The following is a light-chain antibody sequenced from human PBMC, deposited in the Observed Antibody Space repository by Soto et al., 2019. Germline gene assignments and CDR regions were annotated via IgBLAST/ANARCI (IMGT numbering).Light chain of an antibody. J-gene: IGKJ5*01. CDR3: QQFNNYPT. Sequence: AIQLTQSPSSLSASVGDRVTITCRASQGISSALAWYQQKPGKAPKLLIYDASSLESGVPSRFSGSGSGTDFTLTISSLQPEDFATYYCQQFNNYPTFGQGTRLEMK. V-gene: IGKV1D-13*01. CDR1: QGISSA. CDR2: DAS.